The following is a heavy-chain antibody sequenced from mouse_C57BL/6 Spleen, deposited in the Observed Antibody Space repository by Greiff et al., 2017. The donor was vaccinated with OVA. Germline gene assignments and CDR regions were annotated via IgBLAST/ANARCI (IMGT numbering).Heavy chain of an antibody. V-gene: IGHV1-69*01. J-gene: IGHJ2*01. Sequence: QVQLQQPGAELVMPGASVKLSCKASGYTFTSYWMHWVKQRPGQGLEWIGEIDPSDGYTNYNQKFKGKATLTVDKSSSTAYMQLSSLTSEDADVSFCARSRMVTTGDYFDDWGKGTTLTVSS. D-gene: IGHD2-2*01. CDR2: IDPSDGYT. CDR1: GYTFTSYW. CDR3: ARSRMVTTGDYFDD.